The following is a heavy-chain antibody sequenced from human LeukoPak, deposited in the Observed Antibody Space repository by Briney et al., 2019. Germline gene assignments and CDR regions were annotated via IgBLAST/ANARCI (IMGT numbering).Heavy chain of an antibody. Sequence: SETLSLTCAVSGASISSHYWSWIRQPPGKGLEWIGYTSGSISDNPSLKSRVAVSVDPSQNPVSLSLTSVTAADTAVYYCARVLAIFGLDTTDFYMDVWGKGTTVTVSS. J-gene: IGHJ6*03. CDR3: ARVLAIFGLDTTDFYMDV. CDR2: TSGSI. V-gene: IGHV4-59*11. D-gene: IGHD3/OR15-3a*01. CDR1: GASISSHY.